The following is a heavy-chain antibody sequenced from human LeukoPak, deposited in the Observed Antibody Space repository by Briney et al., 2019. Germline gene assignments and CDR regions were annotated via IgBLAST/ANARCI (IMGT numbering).Heavy chain of an antibody. CDR3: AREVVTALPFDY. CDR1: GYSISSGYY. J-gene: IGHJ4*02. CDR2: IYHSGST. V-gene: IGHV4-38-2*02. Sequence: SETLSLTCTVSGYSISSGYYWGWIRQPPGKGLEWIGSIYHSGSTYYNPSLKSRVTISVDTSKNQFSLKLSSVTAADTAVYYCAREVVTALPFDYWGQGTLVTVSS. D-gene: IGHD2-21*02.